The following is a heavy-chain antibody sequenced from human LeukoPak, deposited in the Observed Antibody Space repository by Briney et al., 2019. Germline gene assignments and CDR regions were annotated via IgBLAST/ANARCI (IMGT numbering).Heavy chain of an antibody. Sequence: ASVKVSCKASGYTFTSYDINWVRQATGQGPEWMGWINPNSGGTNYAQKFQGRVTMTRDTSISTAYMELSRLRSDDTAVYYCARAFHRPITMVRGVIIMGGYWGQGTLVTVSS. J-gene: IGHJ4*02. V-gene: IGHV1-2*02. D-gene: IGHD3-10*01. CDR3: ARAFHRPITMVRGVIIMGGY. CDR2: INPNSGGT. CDR1: GYTFTSYD.